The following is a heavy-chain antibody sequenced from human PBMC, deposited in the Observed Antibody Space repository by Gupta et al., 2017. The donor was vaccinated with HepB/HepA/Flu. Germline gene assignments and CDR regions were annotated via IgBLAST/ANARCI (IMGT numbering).Heavy chain of an antibody. V-gene: IGHV3-30*18. CDR3: AKFSKIGYSYGYHFDY. CDR1: GFTFSSYG. D-gene: IGHD5-18*01. J-gene: IGHJ4*02. CDR2: ISYDGSNK. Sequence: QVQLVESGGGVVQPGRSLRLSCAASGFTFSSYGLHWFRLAPGKGLEWVAVISYDGSNKYYADSVKGRFTISRDNSKNTLYLQMNSLRAEDTAVYYCAKFSKIGYSYGYHFDYWGQGTLVTVSS.